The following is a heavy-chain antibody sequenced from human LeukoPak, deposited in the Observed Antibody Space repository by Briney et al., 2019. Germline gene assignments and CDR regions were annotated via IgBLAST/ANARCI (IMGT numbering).Heavy chain of an antibody. V-gene: IGHV4-34*01. CDR3: ERSANAFDI. J-gene: IGHJ3*02. CDR2: ISHSGST. CDR1: GGSVSGYY. Sequence: PSETLSLTCAVSGGSVSGYYWGWIRQPPGKGPEWIGKISHSGSTNYNPSLKSRVTISVDTSTNQFSLNLSSVTAADTAVYYCERSANAFDIWGQGTMVTVSS.